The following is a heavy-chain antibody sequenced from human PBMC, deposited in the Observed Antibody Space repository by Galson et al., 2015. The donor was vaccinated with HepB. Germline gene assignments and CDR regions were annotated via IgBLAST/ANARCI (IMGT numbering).Heavy chain of an antibody. CDR2: IRYDGDNK. V-gene: IGHV3-30*02. D-gene: IGHD3-10*01. J-gene: IGHJ4*02. CDR3: AKDRREGWFGESTAHW. CDR1: GFIFSSYG. Sequence: SLRLSCAASGFIFSSYGMYWVRQAPGKGLEWVAFIRYDGDNKNYADSVKGRFIISRDTSKNTLYLQMNSLRPDDTAVYYCAKDRREGWFGESTAHWWGQGTLVTVSS.